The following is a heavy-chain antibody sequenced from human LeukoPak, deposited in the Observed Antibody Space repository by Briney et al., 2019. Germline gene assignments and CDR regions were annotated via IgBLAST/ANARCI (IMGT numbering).Heavy chain of an antibody. Sequence: SVKVSCKASGGTFSSYAISWVRQAPGQGLELMGGIIPIFGTANYAQKFQGRVTITADESTSTAYMELSSMRSEDTAVYYCARLCSGGSCYSGAFGYWGQGTLVTVSS. CDR2: IIPIFGTA. D-gene: IGHD2-15*01. CDR3: ARLCSGGSCYSGAFGY. V-gene: IGHV1-69*13. CDR1: GGTFSSYA. J-gene: IGHJ4*02.